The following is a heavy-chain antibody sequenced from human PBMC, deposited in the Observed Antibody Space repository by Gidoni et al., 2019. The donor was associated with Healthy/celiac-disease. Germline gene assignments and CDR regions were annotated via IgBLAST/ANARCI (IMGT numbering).Heavy chain of an antibody. CDR2: IKPSGGST. V-gene: IGHV1-46*01. J-gene: IGHJ4*02. Sequence: QVQLVQSGAEVKKPGASVKVSCKASGYTFTRSYMHWVRQAPGQGLEWMGIIKPSGGSTSYAQKFQGRVTMTRDTSTSTVYMELSSLRSEDTAVYYCARDSDYDILTGLFDYWGQGTLVTVSS. D-gene: IGHD3-9*01. CDR3: ARDSDYDILTGLFDY. CDR1: GYTFTRSY.